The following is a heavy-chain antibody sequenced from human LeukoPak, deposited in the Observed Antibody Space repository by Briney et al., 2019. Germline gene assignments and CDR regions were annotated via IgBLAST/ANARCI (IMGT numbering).Heavy chain of an antibody. J-gene: IGHJ4*02. Sequence: GGSLRLSCAASGFTFSGSAIHWVRQTSGKGLEWVGHIRSKPLNYATAYGASVKGRFTISRDDSKNTAYLQMNSLKTEDTAVYYCTRHVPNSGYANFDSWGQGTLVTVSS. CDR2: IRSKPLNYAT. CDR3: TRHVPNSGYANFDS. D-gene: IGHD5-12*01. CDR1: GFTFSGSA. V-gene: IGHV3-73*01.